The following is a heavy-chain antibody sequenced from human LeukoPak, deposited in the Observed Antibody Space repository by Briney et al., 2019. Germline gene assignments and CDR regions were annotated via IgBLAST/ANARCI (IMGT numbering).Heavy chain of an antibody. Sequence: GGSLRLSCAASGFTFSSYWMHWVRQAPGKGLVWVSRINSDGSSTSYADSVKGRFTISRDNAKNTLYLQMNSLRAEDTAVYYCARGSTYYYGSGEFNEDYWGQGTLVTVSS. D-gene: IGHD3-10*01. J-gene: IGHJ4*02. CDR3: ARGSTYYYGSGEFNEDY. V-gene: IGHV3-74*01. CDR1: GFTFSSYW. CDR2: INSDGSST.